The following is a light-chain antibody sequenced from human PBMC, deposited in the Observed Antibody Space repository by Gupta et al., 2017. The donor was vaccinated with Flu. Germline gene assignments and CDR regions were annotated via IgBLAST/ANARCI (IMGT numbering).Light chain of an antibody. CDR2: DAS. CDR3: QQYNNWPPLT. V-gene: IGKV3-15*01. CDR1: QNVGSN. Sequence: ATLSVSPGEGATLSCRASQNVGSNLAWYQQKPGQAPRLLIFDASARATGIPARFSGSGYGTEFTLTISSRQSEDFAVYYCQQYNNWPPLTFGGGTKVEIK. J-gene: IGKJ4*01.